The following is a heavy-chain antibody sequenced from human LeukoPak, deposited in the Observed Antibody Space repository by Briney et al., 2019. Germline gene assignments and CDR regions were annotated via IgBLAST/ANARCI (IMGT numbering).Heavy chain of an antibody. D-gene: IGHD1-26*01. CDR1: GYTFTTHD. CDR3: AIVSGSYYDY. V-gene: IGHV1-8*01. Sequence: EASVRVSCKASGYTFTTHDINWVRQATGQGLEWMGWMNPNSGNTGYAQKFQGRVTMTRNTSISTAYMELSSLRSEDTAVYYCAIVSGSYYDYWGQGTLVTVSS. CDR2: MNPNSGNT. J-gene: IGHJ4*02.